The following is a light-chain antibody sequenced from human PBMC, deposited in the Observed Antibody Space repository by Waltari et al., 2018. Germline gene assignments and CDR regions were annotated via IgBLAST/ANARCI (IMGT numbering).Light chain of an antibody. Sequence: DIVMTQSPDSLAGSLGERATINCKSSQNILYSSNNKNYLAWYQLKPGQAPKLLFYWASTRESGVPDRFSGSGSGTEFTLTINSLQAEDVAVYYCQQHYSTPRTFGQGTKVEIK. J-gene: IGKJ1*01. V-gene: IGKV4-1*01. CDR1: QNILYSSNNKNY. CDR2: WAS. CDR3: QQHYSTPRT.